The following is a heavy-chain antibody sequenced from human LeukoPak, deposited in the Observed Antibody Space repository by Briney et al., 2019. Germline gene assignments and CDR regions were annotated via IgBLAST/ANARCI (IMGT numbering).Heavy chain of an antibody. J-gene: IGHJ5*02. CDR3: ARDLIYYSGSYAGMFDP. Sequence: GGSLRLSCAASGFTFSTYSMNWVRQAPGKGLERVSSISSSTSYIYYADSVKGRFTISRDNAKNSLYLQMNSLRVEDTAVYYCARDLIYYSGSYAGMFDPWGQGTLVTVSS. V-gene: IGHV3-21*01. CDR1: GFTFSTYS. D-gene: IGHD1-26*01. CDR2: ISSSTSYI.